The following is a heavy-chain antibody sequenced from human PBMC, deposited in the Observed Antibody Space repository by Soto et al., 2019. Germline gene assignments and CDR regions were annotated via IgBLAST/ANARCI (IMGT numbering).Heavy chain of an antibody. CDR2: ISGYNGNT. D-gene: IGHD6-19*01. CDR1: GYTFSNYG. Sequence: QVQLVQSGAEVKKPGASVTVSCKTSGYTFSNYGINWVRQAPGQGLEWMGWISGYNGNTNYAQTVQGRVTMTTDTSTGTVYMELRSLISYDTAIYYCSRFIMVGGWFDPNYYHGMDVWGQGTTVTVSS. J-gene: IGHJ6*02. CDR3: SRFIMVGGWFDPNYYHGMDV. V-gene: IGHV1-18*01.